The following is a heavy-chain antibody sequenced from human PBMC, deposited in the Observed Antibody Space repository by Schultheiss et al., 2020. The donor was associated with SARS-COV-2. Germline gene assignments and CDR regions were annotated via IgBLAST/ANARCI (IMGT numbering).Heavy chain of an antibody. CDR2: IKSKTDGGTT. CDR3: TTGPPRNDFWSGYYRY. CDR1: GFTFSSYW. V-gene: IGHV3-15*01. D-gene: IGHD3-3*01. J-gene: IGHJ4*02. Sequence: GGSLRLSCAASGFTFSSYWMHWVRQAPGKGLEWVGRIKSKTDGGTTDYAAPVKGRFTISRDDSKNTLYLQMNSLKTEDTAVYYCTTGPPRNDFWSGYYRYWGQGTLVTVSS.